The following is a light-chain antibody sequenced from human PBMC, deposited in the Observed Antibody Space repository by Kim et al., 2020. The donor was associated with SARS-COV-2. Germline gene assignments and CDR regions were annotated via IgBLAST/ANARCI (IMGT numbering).Light chain of an antibody. CDR2: DAS. CDR1: QSVSSY. CDR3: QQRSNWPLT. Sequence: LSPGETATLSCRASQSVSSYLAWYQQKPGQAPRLLIYDASNRATGIPARFSSSGSGTDFTLTISSLEPEDFAVYYCQQRSNWPLTFGGGTKVDIK. J-gene: IGKJ4*01. V-gene: IGKV3-11*01.